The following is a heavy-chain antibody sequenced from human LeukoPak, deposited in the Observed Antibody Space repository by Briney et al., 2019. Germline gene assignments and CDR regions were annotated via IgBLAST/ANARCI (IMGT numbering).Heavy chain of an antibody. CDR2: TCGSGGIT. CDR3: ARGSGVWGSYRYNVDY. V-gene: IGHV3-23*01. Sequence: GGSLRLSCVAPGFTLSTYAMSRVRQAPRKRRERVSTTCGSGGITYYADSVKGRFTISRDNSKNSLYLQMNSLRAEDTAAYYCARGSGVWGSYRYNVDYWGQGTLVTVAS. CDR1: GFTLSTYA. D-gene: IGHD3-16*02. J-gene: IGHJ4*02.